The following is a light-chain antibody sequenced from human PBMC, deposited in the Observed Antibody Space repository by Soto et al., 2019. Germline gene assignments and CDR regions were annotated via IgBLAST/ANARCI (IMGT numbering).Light chain of an antibody. J-gene: IGKJ4*01. Sequence: DIVMTQSPDSLAVSLGERATINCKSSQSVLYSSNNKNYLAWYQQKPGQPPKLLIYWASTREFGVPDRFSGSGSGTDLTPTISSLQAEEVAVYYCQHYYSTPLTFGGGTKVEIK. CDR3: QHYYSTPLT. CDR1: QSVLYSSNNKNY. V-gene: IGKV4-1*01. CDR2: WAS.